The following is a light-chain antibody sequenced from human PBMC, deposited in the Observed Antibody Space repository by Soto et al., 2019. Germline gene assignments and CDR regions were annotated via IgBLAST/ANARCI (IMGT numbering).Light chain of an antibody. CDR2: SNN. Sequence: QAVVTQPPSASGTPGQRVTIACSGSYSNVGTNTVNWYQQLPGAAPKVVVYSNNQRPSGVPDRFSGSKSGTSASLAINGLQAEDEADYYCAAWDDNVDGVLFGGGTKVTVL. CDR3: AAWDDNVDGVL. V-gene: IGLV1-44*01. J-gene: IGLJ2*01. CDR1: YSNVGTNT.